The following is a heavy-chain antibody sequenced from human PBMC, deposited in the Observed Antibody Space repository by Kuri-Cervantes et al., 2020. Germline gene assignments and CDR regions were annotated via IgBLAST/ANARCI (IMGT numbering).Heavy chain of an antibody. CDR2: INAHNGNT. CDR1: GYSFPDYG. CDR3: ARGASRTISGVGVNFPEYFQF. D-gene: IGHD1-26*01. V-gene: IGHV1-18*04. J-gene: IGHJ1*01. Sequence: ASVKVSCKASGYSFPDYGISWVRQAPGQGLEWMGWINAHNGNTKYTQKVQGRVTMTTDTSTSTAYMELRSLRSDDTAVYYCARGASRTISGVGVNFPEYFQFWGKGSLVTVSS.